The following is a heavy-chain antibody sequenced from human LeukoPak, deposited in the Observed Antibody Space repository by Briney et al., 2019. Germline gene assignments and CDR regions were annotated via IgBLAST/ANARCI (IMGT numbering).Heavy chain of an antibody. J-gene: IGHJ3*02. CDR1: GFTFDDYA. Sequence: GRSLRLSCAASGFTFDDYAMHWVRQAPGKGLEWVPGISWNSGSIGYADSVKGRFTISRDNAKNSLYLQMNSLRAEDTAFDCWTKNKGLGGGGPDAFDIWGKGTMATVSS. D-gene: IGHD3-16*01. V-gene: IGHV3-9*01. CDR2: ISWNSGSI. CDR3: TKNKGLGGGGPDAFDI.